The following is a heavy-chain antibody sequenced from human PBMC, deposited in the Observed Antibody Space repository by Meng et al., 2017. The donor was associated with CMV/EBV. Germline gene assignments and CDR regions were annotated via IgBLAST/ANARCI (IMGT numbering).Heavy chain of an antibody. V-gene: IGHV1-2*02. CDR1: GSRFSDHY. CDR2: IYPNSGGT. CDR3: VRDHNWGPDY. D-gene: IGHD1-1*01. J-gene: IGHJ4*02. Sequence: QVQLVQPGAEVKSPGASVKVSCQTSGSRFSDHYMHWVRQAPGQGLEWMGWIYPNSGGTHYAQKFQDRVTMTRDTSISTVYMELSRLTSDDTAVYYCVRDHNWGPDYWGQGTLVTVSS.